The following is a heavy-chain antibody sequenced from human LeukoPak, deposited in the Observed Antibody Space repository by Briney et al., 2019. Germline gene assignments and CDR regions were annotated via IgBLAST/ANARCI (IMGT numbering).Heavy chain of an antibody. Sequence: SETLSLTCAVYGGSFSGYYWSWIRQPPGKGLEWIGSIYYSGSTYYNPSLKSRVTISVDTSKNQFSLKLSSVTAADTAVYYCARSRDYCGGDCYAFDIWGQGTMVTVSS. CDR1: GGSFSGYY. CDR2: IYYSGST. D-gene: IGHD2-21*02. V-gene: IGHV4-34*01. J-gene: IGHJ3*02. CDR3: ARSRDYCGGDCYAFDI.